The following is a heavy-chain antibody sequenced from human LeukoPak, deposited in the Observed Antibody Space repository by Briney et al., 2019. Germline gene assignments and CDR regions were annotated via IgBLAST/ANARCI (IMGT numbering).Heavy chain of an antibody. CDR2: IYHSGST. D-gene: IGHD6-6*01. CDR3: ARGAAPDY. J-gene: IGHJ4*02. Sequence: SQTLSLTCAVSGGSISSGGYSWSWIRQPPGKGLEWIGYIYHSGSTNYNPSLKSRVTISVDTSKNQFSLRLSSVTTADTAVYYCARGAAPDYWGQGTLVTVSS. V-gene: IGHV4-30-2*01. CDR1: GGSISSGGYS.